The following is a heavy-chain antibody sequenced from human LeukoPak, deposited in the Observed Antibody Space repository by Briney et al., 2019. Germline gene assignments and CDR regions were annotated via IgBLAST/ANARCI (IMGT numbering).Heavy chain of an antibody. CDR2: ITYSSGNT. CDR3: AKDMYSGYGDY. V-gene: IGHV3-23*01. CDR1: GFTFSAYG. D-gene: IGHD5-12*01. Sequence: PGGSLRLSCAASGFTFSAYGMSWFRQAPGKGLEWVSAITYSSGNTYYADSVKGRFTISRDNSKNTPYLQMNSLRAEDTAVYYCAKDMYSGYGDYWGQGTLVTVSS. J-gene: IGHJ4*02.